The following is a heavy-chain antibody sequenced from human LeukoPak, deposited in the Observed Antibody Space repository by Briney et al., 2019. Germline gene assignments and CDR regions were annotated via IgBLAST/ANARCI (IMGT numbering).Heavy chain of an antibody. Sequence: PGGSLRLSCAASGFTFSSYEMNWVRQAPGKGLEWVSYISSSGSTIYYADSVKGRFTVSRDNSKNTVYLQMNSLRAEDTAVYYCARDPGDYVGNDAFDIWGQGTMVTVSS. J-gene: IGHJ3*02. CDR3: ARDPGDYVGNDAFDI. V-gene: IGHV3-48*03. D-gene: IGHD4-17*01. CDR2: ISSSGSTI. CDR1: GFTFSSYE.